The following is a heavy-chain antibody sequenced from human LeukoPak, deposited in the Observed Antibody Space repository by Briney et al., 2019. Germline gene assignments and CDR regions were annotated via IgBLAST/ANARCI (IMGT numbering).Heavy chain of an antibody. CDR3: AGPLRYFDWLPDD. J-gene: IGHJ4*02. V-gene: IGHV3-23*01. CDR2: IGGSGGDT. D-gene: IGHD3-9*01. Sequence: GGSLRLSCAASGFTFSSYAMNWVRQAPGKGLEWVSVIGGSGGDTYYADSVKGRFTISRDNAKNSLYLQMNSLRAEDTAVYYCAGPLRYFDWLPDDWGQGTLVTVSS. CDR1: GFTFSSYA.